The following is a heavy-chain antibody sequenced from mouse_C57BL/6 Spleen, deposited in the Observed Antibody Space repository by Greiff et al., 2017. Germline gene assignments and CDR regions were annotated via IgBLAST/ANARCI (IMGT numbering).Heavy chain of an antibody. CDR1: GYTFTSYW. D-gene: IGHD2-5*01. Sequence: QVQLQQPGAELVKPGASVKLSCKASGYTFTSYWMYWVKQRPGQGLEWIGMIHPNSGSTNYNEKFKSKSTLTVDKSSSTAYMQLSSLTSEDSAVYYCARSNSDAMDYWGQGTSVTVSS. V-gene: IGHV1-64*01. CDR2: IHPNSGST. CDR3: ARSNSDAMDY. J-gene: IGHJ4*01.